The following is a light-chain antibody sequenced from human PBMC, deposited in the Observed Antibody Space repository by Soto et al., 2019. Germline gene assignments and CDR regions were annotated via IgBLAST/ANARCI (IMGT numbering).Light chain of an antibody. CDR1: SSKLGSNT. CDR2: SNN. V-gene: IGLV1-44*01. J-gene: IGLJ1*01. CDR3: AAWDDSLNALYV. Sequence: QSVLNTPPSASGAPRGRGTISCTGKSSKLGSNTVNWYQQLPGTAPKLLIYSNNQRPSGVPDRFSGSKSGTSASLAISGLQSEDEADYYCAAWDDSLNALYVFGTGTKVTVL.